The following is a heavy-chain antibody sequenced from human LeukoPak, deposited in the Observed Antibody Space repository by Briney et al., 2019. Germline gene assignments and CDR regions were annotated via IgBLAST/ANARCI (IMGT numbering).Heavy chain of an antibody. V-gene: IGHV4-59*01. Sequence: SSETLSLTCTVSGGSISSYYWSWIRQPPGKGLEWIGYTYYSGSTNYNPSLKSRVTISVDTSKNQFSLKLSSVTAADTAVYYCARGEGRYYDFWSGFDYYYYGMDVWGQGTTVTVSS. CDR2: TYYSGST. CDR3: ARGEGRYYDFWSGFDYYYYGMDV. D-gene: IGHD3-3*01. J-gene: IGHJ6*02. CDR1: GGSISSYY.